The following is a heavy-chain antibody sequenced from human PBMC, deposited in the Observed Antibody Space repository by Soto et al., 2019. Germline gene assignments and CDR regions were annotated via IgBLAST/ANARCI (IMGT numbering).Heavy chain of an antibody. D-gene: IGHD4-17*01. J-gene: IGHJ4*02. CDR2: IYYSGST. CDR1: GGSISSGGYY. V-gene: IGHV4-31*03. CDR3: ARTGHHGDYDGVGFDY. Sequence: QVQLQESGPGLVKPSQTLSLTCTVSGGSISSGGYYWSWIRQHPGKGLEWIGYIYYSGSTYYNPSPKSRVTISVDPSKNQFSLKLSSVTAADTAVYYCARTGHHGDYDGVGFDYWGQGTLVTVSS.